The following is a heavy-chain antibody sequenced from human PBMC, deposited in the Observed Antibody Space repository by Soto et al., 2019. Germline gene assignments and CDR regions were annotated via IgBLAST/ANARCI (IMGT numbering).Heavy chain of an antibody. V-gene: IGHV1-18*04. Sequence: ASVKVSCKASGYTFTSYGISWVRQAPGQGLEWMGWISAYNGNTNYAQKLQGRVTMTTDTSTSTAYMELRSLRSDDTAVYYCAREGRNYDFWSGYSPNYFDYWGQGTLVTVSS. J-gene: IGHJ4*02. CDR3: AREGRNYDFWSGYSPNYFDY. CDR2: ISAYNGNT. D-gene: IGHD3-3*01. CDR1: GYTFTSYG.